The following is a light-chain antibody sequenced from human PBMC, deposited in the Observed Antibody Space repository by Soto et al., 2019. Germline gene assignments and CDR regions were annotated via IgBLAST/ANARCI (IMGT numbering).Light chain of an antibody. CDR2: GAS. V-gene: IGKV3-20*01. CDR1: QSVSSAY. Sequence: EIVWTQSPGTLSLSPGERATLSCRASQSVSSAYLAWYQQIPGQAPRLLIYGASSRATGIPDRFSGSGSGTDFTLTFSGLEPEDFAVYYCQQSGSSFYTFGQGTKLEIK. CDR3: QQSGSSFYT. J-gene: IGKJ2*01.